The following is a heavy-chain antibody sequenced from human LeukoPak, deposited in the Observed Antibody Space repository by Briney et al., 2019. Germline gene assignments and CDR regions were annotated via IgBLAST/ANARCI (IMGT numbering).Heavy chain of an antibody. D-gene: IGHD6-19*01. J-gene: IGHJ4*02. CDR1: GLVFSSYG. CDR2: IRYDGSEK. Sequence: GGSLRLSCAASGLVFSSYGMNWVRQAPGKGLEWVAFIRYDGSEKYYADSVKGRFTISRDNSDYILYLQMNSLRVEDTAVYYCAKDESSSGFYWGQGTLVTVSS. V-gene: IGHV3-30*02. CDR3: AKDESSSGFY.